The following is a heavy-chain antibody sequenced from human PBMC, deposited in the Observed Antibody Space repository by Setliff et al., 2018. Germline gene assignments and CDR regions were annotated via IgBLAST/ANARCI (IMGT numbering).Heavy chain of an antibody. CDR2: ICYTGTST. D-gene: IGHD6-19*01. Sequence: SETLSLTCTVSGDSINSGGVCWTWIRQPPGRDLEWIGYICYTGTSTYYNPSVESRLSISVDRSMNQFSLRLNSVTAADTAVYYCARARSNSGWYGFFDYGGQGALVTVSS. V-gene: IGHV4-30-4*08. CDR1: GDSINSGGVC. J-gene: IGHJ4*02. CDR3: ARARSNSGWYGFFDY.